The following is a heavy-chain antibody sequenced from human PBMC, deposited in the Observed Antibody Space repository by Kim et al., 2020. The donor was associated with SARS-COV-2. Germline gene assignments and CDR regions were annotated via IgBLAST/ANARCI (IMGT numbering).Heavy chain of an antibody. CDR2: MNPNSGNT. Sequence: ASVKVSCKASGYTFTSYDINWVREATGQGLEWMGWMNPNSGNTGYAQKFQGRVTMTRNTSISTAYMELSSLRSEDTAVYYCARGDRGYYYDSSGYYGAWFDPWGQGTLVTASS. V-gene: IGHV1-8*01. J-gene: IGHJ5*02. CDR3: ARGDRGYYYDSSGYYGAWFDP. D-gene: IGHD3-22*01. CDR1: GYTFTSYD.